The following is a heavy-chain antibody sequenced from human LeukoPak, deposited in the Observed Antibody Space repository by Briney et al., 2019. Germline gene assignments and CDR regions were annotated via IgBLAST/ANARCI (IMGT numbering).Heavy chain of an antibody. Sequence: SETLSLTCTVSGGSISSYYWSWIRQPPGKGLEWIGYIYYSGSTNYNPSLKSRVTISVDTSKNQFSLKLSSVTAADTAVYYCARDDRAVAANIGYWGQGTLVAVSS. CDR2: IYYSGST. CDR3: ARDDRAVAANIGY. CDR1: GGSISSYY. J-gene: IGHJ4*02. D-gene: IGHD6-19*01. V-gene: IGHV4-59*01.